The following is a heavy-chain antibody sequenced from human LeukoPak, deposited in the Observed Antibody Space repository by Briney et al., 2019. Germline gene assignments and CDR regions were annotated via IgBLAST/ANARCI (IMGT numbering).Heavy chain of an antibody. CDR1: GGSISYNY. Sequence: SETLSRTCTVSGGSISYNYWSWIRQPPGKGLEWIGYIYYSGSTKYNPSLKSQITISVDTSKNQFSLKLSSVTAADTAMYYCARQGNGDLYYFDYWGQGTLVTVSS. CDR3: ARQGNGDLYYFDY. V-gene: IGHV4-59*08. CDR2: IYYSGST. D-gene: IGHD4-17*01. J-gene: IGHJ4*02.